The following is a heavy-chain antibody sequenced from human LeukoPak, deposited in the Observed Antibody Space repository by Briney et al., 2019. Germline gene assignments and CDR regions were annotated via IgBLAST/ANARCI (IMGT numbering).Heavy chain of an antibody. D-gene: IGHD1-26*01. CDR1: GDSISSGNYY. Sequence: SETLSLTCTVSGDSISSGNYYWGWIRQPPGKGLEWIGSIYYSGSTSYNPSLKSRVTISVDTSKNQFSLKLSSVTAADTAVYYCARRVSYRNCFDPWGQGTLVTVSS. J-gene: IGHJ5*02. CDR3: ARRVSYRNCFDP. CDR2: IYYSGST. V-gene: IGHV4-39*01.